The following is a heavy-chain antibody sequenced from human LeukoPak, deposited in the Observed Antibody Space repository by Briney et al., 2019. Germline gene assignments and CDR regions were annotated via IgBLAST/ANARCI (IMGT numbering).Heavy chain of an antibody. CDR1: GYSFTSYW. CDR2: IYPGDSDT. CDR3: ARQRCSGGSCYSYYYGMDV. Sequence: GESLKISCKGSGYSFTSYWIGWVRQMPGKGLEWMGIIYPGDSDTRYSPSFQGQVTISADKSISTAYLQWSSLKASDTAMYYCARQRCSGGSCYSYYYGMDVWGQGTTVTVSS. J-gene: IGHJ6*02. D-gene: IGHD2-15*01. V-gene: IGHV5-51*01.